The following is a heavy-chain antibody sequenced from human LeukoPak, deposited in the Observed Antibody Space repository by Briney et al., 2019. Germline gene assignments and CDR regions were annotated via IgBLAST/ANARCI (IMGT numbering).Heavy chain of an antibody. CDR3: ARQRYCSGGSCYAFDY. Sequence: PSETLSLTCTVSGGSINSGSSFWSWIRQPPGKGLEWIAYVYYSGSTRYNPSLKSRVTISVDTSKNQFSLKLSSVTAADTAVYYCARQRYCSGGSCYAFDYWGQGTLVTVSS. V-gene: IGHV4-61*01. CDR2: VYYSGST. J-gene: IGHJ4*02. D-gene: IGHD2-15*01. CDR1: GGSINSGSSF.